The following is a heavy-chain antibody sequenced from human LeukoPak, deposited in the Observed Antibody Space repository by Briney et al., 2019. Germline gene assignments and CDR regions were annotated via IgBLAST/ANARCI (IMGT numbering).Heavy chain of an antibody. D-gene: IGHD3-10*01. CDR1: GFTFSDHY. V-gene: IGHV3-72*01. Sequence: GRSLRLSCAASGFTFSDHYMDWVRQAPGKGLEWVGRTRNKANSYTTEYAASVKGRFTISRDDSKNSLYLQMNSLKTEDTAVYYCARVLRTWGQGTLVTVSS. CDR3: ARVLRT. CDR2: TRNKANSYTT. J-gene: IGHJ5*02.